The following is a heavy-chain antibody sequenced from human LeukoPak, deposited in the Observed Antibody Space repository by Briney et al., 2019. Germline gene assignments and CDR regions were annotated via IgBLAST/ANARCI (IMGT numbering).Heavy chain of an antibody. J-gene: IGHJ4*02. CDR1: GFTFSSYS. CDR3: ARVGGSVTGFDY. V-gene: IGHV3-21*01. Sequence: GGSLRLSCAASGFTFSSYSMNWVRQAPGKGLEWVSSISSSSSYIYYADSVKGRFTISRDNAKNSLYLQMNSLRAEDTAVYYCARVGGSVTGFDYWGQGTLVTVSS. CDR2: ISSSSSYI. D-gene: IGHD2-15*01.